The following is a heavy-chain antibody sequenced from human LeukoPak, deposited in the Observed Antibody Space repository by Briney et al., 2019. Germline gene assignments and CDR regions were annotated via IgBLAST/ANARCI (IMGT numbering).Heavy chain of an antibody. CDR2: IYYSGST. J-gene: IGHJ6*02. Sequence: GSLRLSCAASGFTVSNNYMSWVRQAPGKGLEWIGYIYYSGSTNYNPSLKSRVTISVDTSKNQFSLKLSSVTAADTAVYYCARAPYYYYGMDVWGQGTTVTVSS. CDR3: ARAPYYYYGMDV. CDR1: GFTVSNNY. V-gene: IGHV4-59*02.